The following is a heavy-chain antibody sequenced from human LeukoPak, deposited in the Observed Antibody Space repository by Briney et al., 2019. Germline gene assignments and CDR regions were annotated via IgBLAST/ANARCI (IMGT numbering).Heavy chain of an antibody. J-gene: IGHJ4*02. Sequence: SETLSLTCAVYGEYFSTYYYSWIRQPPGKGLEWIGEINHSGSTNYNPSLKSRLTISVDMSKKQFFLRLSSVTAADTAMYFCARPGLAYCGGDCYSSDGYYFDYWGQGTLVTVSS. CDR1: GEYFSTYY. CDR3: ARPGLAYCGGDCYSSDGYYFDY. V-gene: IGHV4-34*01. CDR2: INHSGST. D-gene: IGHD2-21*01.